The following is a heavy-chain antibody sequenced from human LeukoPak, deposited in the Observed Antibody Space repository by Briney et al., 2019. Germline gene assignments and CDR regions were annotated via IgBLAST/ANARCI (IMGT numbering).Heavy chain of an antibody. V-gene: IGHV4-34*01. CDR3: AIRLRFLRGYFDY. Sequence: SETLSLTCAVDGGSFSGYYWSWIRQPPGKGLEWIGEINHSGSTNYNPSLKSRVTISVDTSKNQFSLKLSSVTAADTAVYYCAIRLRFLRGYFDYWGQGTLVTVSS. D-gene: IGHD3-3*01. CDR1: GGSFSGYY. J-gene: IGHJ4*02. CDR2: INHSGST.